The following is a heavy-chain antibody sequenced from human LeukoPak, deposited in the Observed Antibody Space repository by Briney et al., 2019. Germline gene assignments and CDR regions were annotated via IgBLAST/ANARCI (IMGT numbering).Heavy chain of an antibody. CDR1: GYSFTNYW. D-gene: IGHD3-16*01. J-gene: IGHJ4*02. Sequence: GESLKISCKGSGYSFTNYWIGWVRQKPGKGLEYMCLIHPGDSDTRYSPSFQGQVTISVDKSISTAYLQWSSLKASDTAMYYCVRHLYEGGANHVFGYWGQGTLVTVSS. CDR3: VRHLYEGGANHVFGY. V-gene: IGHV5-51*01. CDR2: IHPGDSDT.